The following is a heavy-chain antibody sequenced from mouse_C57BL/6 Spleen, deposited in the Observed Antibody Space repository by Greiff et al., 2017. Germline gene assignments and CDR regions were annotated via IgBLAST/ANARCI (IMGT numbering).Heavy chain of an antibody. Sequence: VQLQQSGAELVRPGASVKLSCTASGFNIKDYDMHWVKQRPEQGLEWIGRIDPEYGDTEYAPKFQGKDTMTADKSSNTAYLQLSSLTSDDAAVYYCTLIYYYGSSPLYWGQGTLVTVSA. J-gene: IGHJ3*01. CDR2: IDPEYGDT. V-gene: IGHV14-1*01. CDR3: TLIYYYGSSPLY. D-gene: IGHD1-1*01. CDR1: GFNIKDYD.